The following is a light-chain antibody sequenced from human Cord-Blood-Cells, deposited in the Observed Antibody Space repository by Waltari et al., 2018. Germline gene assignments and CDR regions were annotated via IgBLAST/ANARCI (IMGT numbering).Light chain of an antibody. CDR1: SSNTGSNY. CDR2: RNN. Sequence: QSVLTQPPPASGTPGQRVTISCSGSSSNTGSNYVSWYQQLPGTAPKLLIYRNNQRPSGVPGRFSGSKSGTSASLAISGLRSEDEADYYCAAWDDSLSGRVFGGGTKLTVL. CDR3: AAWDDSLSGRV. J-gene: IGLJ3*02. V-gene: IGLV1-47*01.